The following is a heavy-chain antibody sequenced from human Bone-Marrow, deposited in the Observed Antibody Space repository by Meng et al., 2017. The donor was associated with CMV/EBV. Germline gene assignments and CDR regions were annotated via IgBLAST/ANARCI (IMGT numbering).Heavy chain of an antibody. D-gene: IGHD2-15*01. J-gene: IGHJ6*02. Sequence: GSLRLSCAVYGGSFSGYYWSWIRQPPGKGLEWIGEINHSGSTNYNPSLKSRVTISVDTSKNQFSLKLSSVTAADTAVYYCARCSYYYYGMDVWGQGTTVTVPS. CDR3: ARCSYYYYGMDV. CDR1: GGSFSGYY. V-gene: IGHV4-34*01. CDR2: INHSGST.